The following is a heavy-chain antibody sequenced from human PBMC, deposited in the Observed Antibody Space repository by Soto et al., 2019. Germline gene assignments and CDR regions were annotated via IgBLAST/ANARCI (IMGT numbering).Heavy chain of an antibody. CDR3: ARDKITGLFDY. J-gene: IGHJ4*02. Sequence: PSETLSLTCALYGGSFSWYYLTLVRQPPGTGLEWIGEINHSGSTNYNPSLKSRVTISVDTSKNQFSLKLTSVTAADTAVYYCARDKITGLFDYWGQGTLVTVSS. D-gene: IGHD2-8*02. CDR2: INHSGST. V-gene: IGHV4-34*01. CDR1: GGSFSWYY.